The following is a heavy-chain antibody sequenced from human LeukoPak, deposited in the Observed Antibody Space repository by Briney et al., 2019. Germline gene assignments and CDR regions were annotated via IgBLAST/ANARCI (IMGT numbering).Heavy chain of an antibody. V-gene: IGHV3-74*01. D-gene: IGHD6-19*01. Sequence: GGSLRLSCAASGFTFSSYWMHWVRQAPGKGLVWVSRINSDGSSTSYADSVKGRFTISRDNSKNTLYLQMNSLRAEDTAVYYCAKPSSSGWYGGFDYWGQGTLVTVSS. CDR2: INSDGSST. CDR3: AKPSSSGWYGGFDY. J-gene: IGHJ4*02. CDR1: GFTFSSYW.